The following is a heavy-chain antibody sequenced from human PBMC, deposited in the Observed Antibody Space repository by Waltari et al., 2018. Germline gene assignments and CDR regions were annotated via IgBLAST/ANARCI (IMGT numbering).Heavy chain of an antibody. V-gene: IGHV4-39*07. CDR3: VRGAFES. Sequence: QVQLQESGPGLVKSSDTLSLTCTVSGGSISTTNYNWGWIRQPPGKGLEWIGGFFNGGTTVDNPSLKRRVTISVDSSKNRFSLYLHSVTATDSAVYYCVRGAFESWGQGTLVTVSS. CDR1: GGSISTTNYN. J-gene: IGHJ4*02. CDR2: FFNGGTT.